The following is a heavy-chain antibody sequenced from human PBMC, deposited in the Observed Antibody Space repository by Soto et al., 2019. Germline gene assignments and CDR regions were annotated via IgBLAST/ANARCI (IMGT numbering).Heavy chain of an antibody. J-gene: IGHJ4*02. V-gene: IGHV4-59*01. CDR3: ARGEYSSSSAFDY. D-gene: IGHD6-6*01. CDR1: GGSISSYY. CDR2: IYYSGST. Sequence: SETLSLTCTVSGGSISSYYWSWIRQPPGKGLEWIGYIYYSGSTNYNPSLKSRVTISVDTSKNQFSLKLSSVTAADTAVYYCARGEYSSSSAFDYWGQGTLVTAPQ.